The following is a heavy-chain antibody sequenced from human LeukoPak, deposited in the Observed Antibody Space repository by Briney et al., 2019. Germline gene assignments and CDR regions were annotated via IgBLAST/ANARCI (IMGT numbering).Heavy chain of an antibody. D-gene: IGHD3-10*01. V-gene: IGHV1-2*02. CDR2: INPNSGGT. CDR1: GYTFTAYY. Sequence: ASVKVSCKASGYTFTAYYMHWVRQAPGQGLEWMGWINPNSGGTNYAQKFQGRVTMTRDTSISTAYMELSRLRSDDTAVYYCASSTYGSGSYSPLAYWGRGTLVTVSS. CDR3: ASSTYGSGSYSPLAY. J-gene: IGHJ4*02.